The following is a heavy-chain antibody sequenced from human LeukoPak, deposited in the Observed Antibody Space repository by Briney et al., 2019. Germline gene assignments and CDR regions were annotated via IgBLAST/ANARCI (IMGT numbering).Heavy chain of an antibody. D-gene: IGHD1-20*01. V-gene: IGHV1-8*01. CDR3: ARGRYNWNDGGYNWFDP. CDR2: MNPNSGNT. CDR1: GYTFTSYD. Sequence: ASVKVSCKASGYTFTSYDINWVRQATGQGLEWMGWMNPNSGNTGYAQKFQGRVTMTRNTSISTAYMELSGLRSEDTAVYYCARGRYNWNDGGYNWFDPWGQGTLVTVSS. J-gene: IGHJ5*02.